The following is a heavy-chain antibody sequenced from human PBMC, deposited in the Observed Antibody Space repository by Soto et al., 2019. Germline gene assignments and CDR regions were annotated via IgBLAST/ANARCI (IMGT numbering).Heavy chain of an antibody. J-gene: IGHJ6*02. D-gene: IGHD1-26*01. CDR1: GFTFSTYA. CDR2: ISLGGSNT. V-gene: IGHV3-23*01. CDR3: AKGQSDSGSYYTPLAHGMDV. Sequence: EVQLLESGGGLVQPGGSLRLSCAASGFTFSTYAMSWVRQAPGKGLEWVSAISLGGSNTYYADSVKGRFTISRDNSKNRLYQQMNSLRAEDTAVYYCAKGQSDSGSYYTPLAHGMDVWGRGTTVTVSS.